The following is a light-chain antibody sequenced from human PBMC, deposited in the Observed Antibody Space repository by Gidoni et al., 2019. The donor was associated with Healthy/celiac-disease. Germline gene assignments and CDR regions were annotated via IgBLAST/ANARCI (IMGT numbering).Light chain of an antibody. J-gene: IGKJ1*01. V-gene: IGKV2-28*01. Sequence: DIVMTQSPLPLPVTPGEPASLPCRSSQSLLHSNGYTYLDWYLQKPGKSPQLLIYLGSNRASGVPDRFSGSGSGTDFTLKISRVEAEDIGVYYCMQALQTPWTFGQGTKVEIK. CDR1: QSLLHSNGYTY. CDR2: LGS. CDR3: MQALQTPWT.